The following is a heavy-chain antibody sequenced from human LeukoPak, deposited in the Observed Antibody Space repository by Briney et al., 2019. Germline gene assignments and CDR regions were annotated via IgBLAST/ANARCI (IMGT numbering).Heavy chain of an antibody. CDR2: ISSNGGST. J-gene: IGHJ4*02. Sequence: AGGSLRLSCAASGFTFSSYAMHWVRQAPGKGLEYVSAISSNGGSTYYANSVKGRFTISRDNSKNTLYLQMGSLRAEDMAVYYCARGDHLIAAAPLWYWGQGTLVTVSS. CDR1: GFTFSSYA. D-gene: IGHD6-13*01. V-gene: IGHV3-64*01. CDR3: ARGDHLIAAAPLWY.